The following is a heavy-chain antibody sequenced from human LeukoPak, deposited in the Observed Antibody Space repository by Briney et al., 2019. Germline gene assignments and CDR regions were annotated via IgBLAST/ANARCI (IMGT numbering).Heavy chain of an antibody. J-gene: IGHJ4*02. V-gene: IGHV3-48*02. D-gene: IGHD3-10*01. CDR3: ARDLSSVPTR. Sequence: GGSLRLSCAASGFTFSSHSMNWVRQAPGKGLEWVSYISSRTIHYADSVKGRFTISRDNAKNSLYLQMNSLRDEDTAVYYCARDLSSVPTRWGQGTLVTVSS. CDR2: ISSRTI. CDR1: GFTFSSHS.